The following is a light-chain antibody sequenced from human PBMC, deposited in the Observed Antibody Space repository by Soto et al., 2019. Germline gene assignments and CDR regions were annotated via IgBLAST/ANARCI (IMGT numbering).Light chain of an antibody. CDR2: GAS. Sequence: TVLTQSPGTLSLSPGERATLSCRASQSVSKYLAWYQQKPGQAPRLLIYGASTRATGIPDRFSGSGSGTDFTLTISRLEPEDFAVYYCQQYGGSPRTFGQGTKVDIK. CDR3: QQYGGSPRT. V-gene: IGKV3-20*01. CDR1: QSVSKY. J-gene: IGKJ1*01.